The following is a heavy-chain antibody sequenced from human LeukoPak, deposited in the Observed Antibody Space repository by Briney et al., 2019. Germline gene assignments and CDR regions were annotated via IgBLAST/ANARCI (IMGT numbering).Heavy chain of an antibody. D-gene: IGHD5-12*01. CDR2: INPSGGST. J-gene: IGHJ6*02. CDR3: ARGGYSGFKMYYYYGMDV. CDR1: GYTFTSYY. V-gene: IGHV1-46*01. Sequence: GASVKVSCKASGYTFTSYYMHWVRQAPGQGLEWMGIINPSGGSTSYAQKFQGRVTMTRDTSTSTVYMELSSLRSEDTAVYYCARGGYSGFKMYYYYGMDVWGQGTTVTVSS.